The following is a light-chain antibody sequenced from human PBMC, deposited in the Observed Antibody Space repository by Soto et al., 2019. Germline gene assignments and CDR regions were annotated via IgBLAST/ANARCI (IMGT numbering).Light chain of an antibody. CDR1: QDIGNF. Sequence: ILITHSPSSLSAFVGDRVTITCRWSQDIGNFLAWYQQKPGKVPKLLIYAASTLQSGVPSRFSGSGSGTDFTLTISSLQPEDVATYYCQKCKVAPFTLGGGTKVDIK. CDR2: AAS. J-gene: IGKJ4*01. V-gene: IGKV1-27*01. CDR3: QKCKVAPFT.